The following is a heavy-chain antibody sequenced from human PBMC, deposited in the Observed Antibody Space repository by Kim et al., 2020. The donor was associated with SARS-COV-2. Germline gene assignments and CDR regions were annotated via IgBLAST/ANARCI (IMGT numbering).Heavy chain of an antibody. J-gene: IGHJ4*02. Sequence: ASVKVSCKASGYTFTSYDINWVRQATGQGLEWMGWMNPNSGNTGYAQKFQGRVTMTRNTSISTAYMELSSLRSEDTAVYYCARAVDSSGFDIDYWGQGTLVTVSS. CDR2: MNPNSGNT. V-gene: IGHV1-8*01. CDR3: ARAVDSSGFDIDY. CDR1: GYTFTSYD. D-gene: IGHD3-22*01.